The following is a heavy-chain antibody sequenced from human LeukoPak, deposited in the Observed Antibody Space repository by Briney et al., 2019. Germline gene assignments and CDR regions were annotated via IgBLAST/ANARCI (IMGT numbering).Heavy chain of an antibody. CDR2: MNPNSGNT. CDR3: ARGLGSSGWYAYYYYYMDV. CDR1: GYTFTSYG. J-gene: IGHJ6*03. Sequence: ASVKVSCKASGYTFTSYGISWVRQATGQGLEWMGWMNPNSGNTGYAQKFQGRVTMTRNTSISTAYMELSSLRSEDTAVYYCARGLGSSGWYAYYYYYMDVWGKGTTVTVSS. V-gene: IGHV1-8*02. D-gene: IGHD6-19*01.